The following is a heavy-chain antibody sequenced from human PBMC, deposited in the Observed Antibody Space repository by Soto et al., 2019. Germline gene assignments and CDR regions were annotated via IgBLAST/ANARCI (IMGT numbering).Heavy chain of an antibody. Sequence: PGGPLRLCFAASGFPFRSYALSWVRRAPGKGLEWVSAISGSGGSTYYADSLKGRFTISRDNSKNTLYLQMNSLRAEDTAVYYCARGEQLGGTPFAFDIWGQGTMVTVSS. V-gene: IGHV3-23*01. CDR3: ARGEQLGGTPFAFDI. CDR2: ISGSGGST. D-gene: IGHD6-6*01. J-gene: IGHJ3*02. CDR1: GFPFRSYA.